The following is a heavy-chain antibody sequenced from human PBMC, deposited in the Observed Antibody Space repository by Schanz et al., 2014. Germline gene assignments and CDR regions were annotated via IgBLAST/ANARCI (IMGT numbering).Heavy chain of an antibody. CDR1: GGTFNSYT. J-gene: IGHJ4*02. V-gene: IGHV1-69*02. Sequence: QVQLVQSGAEVKKPGSSMKVSCKASGGTFNSYTINWVRQAPGQGLEWMGRIIPILGIANYAQKFQGRVTITADRSTSTAYMELSSLRSDDTAVYYCATGKGDILTGRYWGQGTLVTVSS. CDR3: ATGKGDILTGRY. CDR2: IIPILGIA. D-gene: IGHD3-9*01.